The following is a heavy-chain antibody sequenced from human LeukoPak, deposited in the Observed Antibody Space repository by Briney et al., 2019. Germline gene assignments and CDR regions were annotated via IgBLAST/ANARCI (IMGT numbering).Heavy chain of an antibody. V-gene: IGHV1-2*02. J-gene: IGHJ4*02. CDR2: INPSSGAT. D-gene: IGHD3-3*02. CDR3: ARSISLGHHAF. CDR1: GYTFIGYY. Sequence: ASVKVSCKASGYTFIGYYIQWVRQDPGQGLEWMGWINPSSGATNYAQRFQGRVTMTRDTSISTAYMELSSLRSDDTAVYYCARSISLGHHAFWGQGTLVTVSS.